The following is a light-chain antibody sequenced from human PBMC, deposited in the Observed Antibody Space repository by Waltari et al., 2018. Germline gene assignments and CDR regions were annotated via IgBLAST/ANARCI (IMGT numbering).Light chain of an antibody. CDR2: AAS. V-gene: IGKV1-39*01. CDR3: QQSYSTPRT. Sequence: DIQMTQSPSSLSTSVVDRVPITCRASQSSSTYLNWYQQTPGKAPKLLIYAASRLQSGVPSRFSGSGSGTDFTLTISSLQPEDFVTYYCQQSYSTPRTFGQGTRLEIK. CDR1: QSSSTY. J-gene: IGKJ2*01.